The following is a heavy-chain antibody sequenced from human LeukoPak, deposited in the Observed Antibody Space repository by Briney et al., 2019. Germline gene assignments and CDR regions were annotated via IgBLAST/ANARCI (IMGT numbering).Heavy chain of an antibody. Sequence: GGSLRLSCAASGFPFSSYAMSWVRQAPGKGLEWVSAISGSGGSTYYADSVKGRFTISRDNSKNTLYLQMNSLRAEDTAVYYCAKDRFSSGFSYYFDYWGQGTLVTVSS. V-gene: IGHV3-23*01. J-gene: IGHJ4*02. CDR3: AKDRFSSGFSYYFDY. CDR2: ISGSGGST. CDR1: GFPFSSYA. D-gene: IGHD6-19*01.